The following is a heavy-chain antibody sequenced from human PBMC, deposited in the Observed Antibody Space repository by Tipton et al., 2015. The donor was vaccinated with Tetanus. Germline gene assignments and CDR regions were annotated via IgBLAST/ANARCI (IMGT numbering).Heavy chain of an antibody. J-gene: IGHJ4*02. Sequence: LRLSCTVSGGSISSYYWSWIRQPPGKGLEWIGYIYYSGSTNYNPSLKSRVTISVDTSKNQFSLKLSSVTAADTAVYYCARVFRSRYGSGSYYFDYWGQGTLVTVSS. CDR3: ARVFRSRYGSGSYYFDY. CDR2: IYYSGST. D-gene: IGHD3-10*01. CDR1: GGSISSYY. V-gene: IGHV4-59*01.